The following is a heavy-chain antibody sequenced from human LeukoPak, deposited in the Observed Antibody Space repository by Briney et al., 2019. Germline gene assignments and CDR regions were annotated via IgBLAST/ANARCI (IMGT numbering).Heavy chain of an antibody. CDR2: IYHSGST. CDR1: GYSISSGYY. D-gene: IGHD6-19*01. V-gene: IGHV4-38-2*02. CDR3: AVLGPSPFAAGPFDY. J-gene: IGHJ4*02. Sequence: SETLSLTCTVSGYSISSGYYWGWIRQPPGKGLEWIGSIYHSGSTYYNPSLKSRVTISVDTSKNQFSLKLSSVTAADTAVYYCAVLGPSPFAAGPFDYWGQGTLVTVSS.